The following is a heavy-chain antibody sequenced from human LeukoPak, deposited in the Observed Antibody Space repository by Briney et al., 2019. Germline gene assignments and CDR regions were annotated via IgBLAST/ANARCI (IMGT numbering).Heavy chain of an antibody. V-gene: IGHV5-51*01. CDR2: IYPGDSDT. CDR3: ARRAYDFWSGYHTPGDY. Sequence: GESLKISCKGSGYSFPNYWIAWVRQMPGKGLEWMGIIYPGDSDTRYSPSFQGQVTISADKSISTAYLQWSSLKASDTAMYYCARRAYDFWSGYHTPGDYWGQGTLVTVSS. CDR1: GYSFPNYW. J-gene: IGHJ4*02. D-gene: IGHD3-3*01.